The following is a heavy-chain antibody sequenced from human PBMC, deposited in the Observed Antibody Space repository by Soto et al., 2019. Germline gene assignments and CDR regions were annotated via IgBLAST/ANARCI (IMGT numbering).Heavy chain of an antibody. Sequence: QVQLPESGPGLVKPSQTLSLPCTVSGGSISSGGYYWSWLRQHPGKGLEWIGYIYYSGSTYSNPSLMSRVTISVDTSKNQCSLRLSSVTAADTAVYYCAREGYSGYYYYMDVWGKGTTVTVSS. D-gene: IGHD5-12*01. J-gene: IGHJ6*03. CDR1: GGSISSGGYY. CDR3: AREGYSGYYYYMDV. CDR2: IYYSGST. V-gene: IGHV4-31*03.